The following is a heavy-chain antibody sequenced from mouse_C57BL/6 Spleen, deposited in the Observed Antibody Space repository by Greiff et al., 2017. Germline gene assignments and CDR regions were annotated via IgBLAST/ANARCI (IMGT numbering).Heavy chain of an antibody. CDR1: GFTFSDYG. Sequence: DVKLVDSGGGLVKPGGSLKLSCAASGFTFSDYGMHWVRQAPEKGLEWVAYISSGSSTIYYADTVKGRFTISRDNAKNTLFLQMTSLRSEDTAMYYCARPIYYGNYGAWFAYWGQGTLVTVSA. V-gene: IGHV5-17*01. J-gene: IGHJ3*01. CDR3: ARPIYYGNYGAWFAY. D-gene: IGHD2-1*01. CDR2: ISSGSSTI.